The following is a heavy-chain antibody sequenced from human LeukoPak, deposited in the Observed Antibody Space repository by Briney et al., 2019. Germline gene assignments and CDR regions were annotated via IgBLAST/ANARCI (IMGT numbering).Heavy chain of an antibody. CDR1: GFTFSHAW. CDR3: ATGMELRAFDI. J-gene: IGHJ3*02. Sequence: PGGSLRLSCAASGFTFSHAWMSWVRQAPGKGLEWVARIKSKADGGTTDYAAPVNGRFTISRDDSKNTLYLQMNSLRAEDTAVYYCATGMELRAFDIWGQGTMVTVSS. D-gene: IGHD1-7*01. V-gene: IGHV3-15*01. CDR2: IKSKADGGTT.